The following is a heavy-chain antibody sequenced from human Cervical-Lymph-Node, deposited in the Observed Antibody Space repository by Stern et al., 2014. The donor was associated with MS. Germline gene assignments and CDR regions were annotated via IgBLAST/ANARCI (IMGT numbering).Heavy chain of an antibody. D-gene: IGHD1-26*01. CDR3: ARSWEPPTLDY. CDR2: LFSGGST. J-gene: IGHJ4*02. Sequence: VQLVQSGGGLVQPGGSLRLSCAASGFTVSYNYMSWVRQAPGKGLEWVSVLFSGGSTYDADSVKGRFTISRDSSKNTLYLQMNSLRVEDTAVYYCARSWEPPTLDYWGQGTLVTVSS. CDR1: GFTVSYNY. V-gene: IGHV3-66*02.